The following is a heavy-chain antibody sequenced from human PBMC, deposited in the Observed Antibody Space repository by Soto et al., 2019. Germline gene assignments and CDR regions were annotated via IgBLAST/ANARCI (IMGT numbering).Heavy chain of an antibody. CDR1: GGSISSSSYY. D-gene: IGHD2-21*01. V-gene: IGHV4-39*01. J-gene: IGHJ4*02. CDR2: IYYSGST. CDR3: ARFRGGGADFDY. Sequence: SETLSLTCTVSGGSISSSSYYWGWIRQPPGKGLEWIGSIYYSGSTYYNPSLKSRVTISVDTSKNQFSLKLSSVTAADTAVYYCARFRGGGADFDYWGQGTLVTVSS.